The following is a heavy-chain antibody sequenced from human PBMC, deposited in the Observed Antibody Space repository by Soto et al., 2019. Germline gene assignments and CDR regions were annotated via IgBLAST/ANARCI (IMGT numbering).Heavy chain of an antibody. CDR2: IYSSSGGT. Sequence: QVQLQQSGPGLVKPSETLSLPCTVSGGSISGYYWSWIRQPPGKRLEWIGYIYSSSGGTDYNPSLNSRATISIDMSKNQVSLRLRSGTAADTAMYYCARDYYDSSESMDVWGQGTAVTVSS. V-gene: IGHV4-59*01. CDR1: GGSISGYY. D-gene: IGHD3-22*01. CDR3: ARDYYDSSESMDV. J-gene: IGHJ6*02.